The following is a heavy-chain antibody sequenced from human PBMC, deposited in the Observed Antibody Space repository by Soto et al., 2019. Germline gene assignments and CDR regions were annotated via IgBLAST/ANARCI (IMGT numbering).Heavy chain of an antibody. J-gene: IGHJ6*02. V-gene: IGHV4-30-4*01. CDR2: IYNSGSA. CDR1: GGSTCTGYYF. CDR3: ARVGVVVAATGHYRGMDA. D-gene: IGHD1-26*01. Sequence: PSETLSLTCTVSGGSTCTGYYFWTWIRQPPGKGQEWIGYIYNSGSAYYNASLKRRVTMSIDTSQHQFFLELTSLTAADSAMYYCARVGVVVAATGHYRGMDAWGQGTTVTVSS.